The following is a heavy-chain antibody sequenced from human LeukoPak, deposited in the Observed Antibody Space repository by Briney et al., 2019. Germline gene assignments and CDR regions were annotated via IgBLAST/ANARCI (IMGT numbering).Heavy chain of an antibody. D-gene: IGHD4-17*01. CDR1: GFTFTSSA. CDR2: IVVGSGNT. Sequence: ASVKVSCKASGFTFTSSAMQWVRQARGQRLEWIGWIVVGSGNTNYAQKFQERVTITRDMSTSTAYMELSSLRSEDTAVYYCAAVGGTTVITVFAFDIWGQGTMVTVSS. J-gene: IGHJ3*02. CDR3: AAVGGTTVITVFAFDI. V-gene: IGHV1-58*02.